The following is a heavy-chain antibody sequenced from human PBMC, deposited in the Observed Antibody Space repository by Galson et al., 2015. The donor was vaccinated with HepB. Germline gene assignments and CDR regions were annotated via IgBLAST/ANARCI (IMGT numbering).Heavy chain of an antibody. Sequence: SLRLSCAASGFSFSGYSMNWVRQAPGKGLEWVSSISSSSRYIDYAGSVKGRFTVSRDNAKNSLYLQMNSLRAEDTAVYYCARDGYSSSWYVRYFDLWGRGTLVTVSS. CDR3: ARDGYSSSWYVRYFDL. V-gene: IGHV3-21*01. D-gene: IGHD6-13*01. CDR2: ISSSSRYI. CDR1: GFSFSGYS. J-gene: IGHJ2*01.